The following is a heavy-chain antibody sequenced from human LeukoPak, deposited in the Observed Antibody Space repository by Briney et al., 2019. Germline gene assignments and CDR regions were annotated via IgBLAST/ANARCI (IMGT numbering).Heavy chain of an antibody. V-gene: IGHV4-59*01. J-gene: IGHJ3*02. Sequence: SETLSLTCTVSGGSISSYYWSWIRQPPGKGLEWIGYIYYSGSTNYNPSLKSRVTISVDTSKNQFSLKLSSVTAADTAVYYCARIKEYSYGLDAFDIWGQGTMVTVS. CDR1: GGSISSYY. CDR3: ARIKEYSYGLDAFDI. CDR2: IYYSGST. D-gene: IGHD5-18*01.